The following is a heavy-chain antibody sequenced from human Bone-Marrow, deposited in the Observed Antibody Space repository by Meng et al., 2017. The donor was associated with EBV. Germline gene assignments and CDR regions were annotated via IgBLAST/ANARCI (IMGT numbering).Heavy chain of an antibody. D-gene: IGHD6-13*01. CDR3: ARDLKGGPHQIAAAGSSWFDP. Sequence: QVVSGWYGAEVKKPGSRVKVACNASGGTVSSDATSCVRNAPGKGLEWMGGIIPIFGKANYAQKFQGRVTITADESTSTDYMELSSLRSEDTAVYYCARDLKGGPHQIAAAGSSWFDPWGQGTLVTVSS. V-gene: IGHV1-69*01. J-gene: IGHJ5*02. CDR1: GGTVSSDA. CDR2: IIPIFGKA.